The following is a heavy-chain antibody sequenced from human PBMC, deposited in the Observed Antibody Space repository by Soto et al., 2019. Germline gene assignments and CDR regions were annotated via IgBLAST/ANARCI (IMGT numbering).Heavy chain of an antibody. CDR2: IYKGGSI. CDR3: ARAYYDRSRYAVDP. Sequence: AETRVRTDTISRCSISNHIYYLRWLRPHPGKGLEWIGYIYKGGSINYNPSLKSRVTISVDTSNNQFSLKLSSVTAADTAVYYCARAYYDRSRYAVDPWGQVTLLTVS. J-gene: IGHJ5*02. V-gene: IGHV4-61*05. D-gene: IGHD3-22*01. CDR1: RCSISNHIYY.